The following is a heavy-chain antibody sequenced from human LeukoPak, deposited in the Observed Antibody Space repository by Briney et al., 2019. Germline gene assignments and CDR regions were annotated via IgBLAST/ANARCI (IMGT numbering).Heavy chain of an antibody. CDR1: GYTLTELS. CDR3: ATARGITGTYFDY. J-gene: IGHJ4*02. Sequence: APVKVSCKVSGYTLTELSTHWVRQAPGKGLEWMGGFDPEDGETIYAQKFQGRVTMTEDTSTDTAYMELSSLRSEDTAVYYCATARGITGTYFDYWGQGTLVTVSS. D-gene: IGHD1-7*01. V-gene: IGHV1-24*01. CDR2: FDPEDGET.